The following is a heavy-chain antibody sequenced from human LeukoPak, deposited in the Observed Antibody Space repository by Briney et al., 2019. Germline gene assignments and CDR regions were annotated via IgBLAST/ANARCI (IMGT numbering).Heavy chain of an antibody. V-gene: IGHV1-18*04. CDR3: ARARSEVVPAAASFDY. J-gene: IGHJ4*02. D-gene: IGHD2-2*01. CDR1: GYTFTSYG. CDR2: VSAYNGNT. Sequence: GASVKVSCKASGYTFTSYGISWVRQAPGQGLEWMGWVSAYNGNTRYAQILQGRVTMTTDTSTSTAYMELRSLRSDDTSVYYCARARSEVVPAAASFDYWGQGTLVTVSS.